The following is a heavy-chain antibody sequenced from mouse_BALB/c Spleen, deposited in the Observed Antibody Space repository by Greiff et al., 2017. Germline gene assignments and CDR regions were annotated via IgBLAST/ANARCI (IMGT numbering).Heavy chain of an antibody. J-gene: IGHJ4*01. CDR2: INPYNDGT. D-gene: IGHD3-2*02. Sequence: LQESGPELVKPGASVKMSCKASGYTFTSYVMHWVKQKPGQGLEWIGYINPYNDGTKYNEKFKGKATLTSDKSSSTAYMELSSLTSEDSAVYYCARESGDYAMDYWGQGTSVTVSS. V-gene: IGHV1-14*01. CDR3: ARESGDYAMDY. CDR1: GYTFTSYV.